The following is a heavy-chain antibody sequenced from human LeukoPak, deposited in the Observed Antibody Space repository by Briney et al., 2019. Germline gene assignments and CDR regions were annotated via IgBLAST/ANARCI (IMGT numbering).Heavy chain of an antibody. D-gene: IGHD6-19*01. CDR1: RFTFSSYA. J-gene: IGHJ4*02. Sequence: PGGSLRLFCAAPRFTFSSYAMSWVRQAPGEGLEWVSAISGSGGSAYYADSVKGRFTISRDNSKNTLYLQMNSLRAEDTAVYYCATLKQWLHDLGFDYWGQGALVTVSS. CDR2: ISGSGGSA. V-gene: IGHV3-23*01. CDR3: ATLKQWLHDLGFDY.